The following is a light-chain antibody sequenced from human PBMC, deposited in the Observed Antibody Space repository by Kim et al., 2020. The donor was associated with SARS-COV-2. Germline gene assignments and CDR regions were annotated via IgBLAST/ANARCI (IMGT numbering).Light chain of an antibody. CDR3: CSLAGSYTHV. Sequence: QSITTSCTGTSSDVGGYNYVSWYQQHPGKAPKLMICDVNKRPSGVPDRFSGSKSGNTASLTISGLQTEDEADYYCCSLAGSYTHVFGTGTKVTVL. CDR2: DVN. V-gene: IGLV2-11*03. CDR1: SSDVGGYNY. J-gene: IGLJ1*01.